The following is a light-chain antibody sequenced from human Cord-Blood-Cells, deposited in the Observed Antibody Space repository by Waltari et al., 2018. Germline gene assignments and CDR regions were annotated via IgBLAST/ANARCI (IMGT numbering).Light chain of an antibody. J-gene: IGKJ2*01. CDR2: KAS. V-gene: IGKV1-5*03. CDR1: QSISSW. CDR3: QQYNSYAYT. Sequence: DIQMNQSPSTLSSSVGDRDTITCRASQSISSWWAWYQQKSGEDPKLLIYKASSFESGVPSRFSGSGSGTEFTLTIISLQPDDFATYYCQQYNSYAYTFGQGTKLEI.